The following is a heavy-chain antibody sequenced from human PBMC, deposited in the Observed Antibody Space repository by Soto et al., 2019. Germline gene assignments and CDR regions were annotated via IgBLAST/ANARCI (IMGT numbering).Heavy chain of an antibody. V-gene: IGHV4-59*01. CDR2: IYYSGST. D-gene: IGHD2-15*01. CDR1: GGSISSYC. Sequence: SATLSLTYTVSGGSISSYCWSWIRQPPGKGLEWIGYIYYSGSTNYNPSLKSRVTISVDTSKNQFSLKLSSVTAADTAVYYCARVRLGYCSGGSCALVWYFDYWGQGTLVTVSS. CDR3: ARVRLGYCSGGSCALVWYFDY. J-gene: IGHJ4*02.